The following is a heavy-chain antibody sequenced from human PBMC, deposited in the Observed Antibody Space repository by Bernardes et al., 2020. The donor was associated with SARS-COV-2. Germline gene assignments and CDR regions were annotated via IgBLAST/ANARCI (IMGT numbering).Heavy chain of an antibody. V-gene: IGHV1-18*04. CDR2: ISAYNGNT. J-gene: IGHJ6*02. CDR3: AREGQSTMQLWAYYYYYYGMDV. Sequence: SVKVSCKASGYTFTSYGISWVRQAPGQGLEWMGWISAYNGNTNYAQKLQGRVTMTTDTSTSTAYMELRSLRSDDTAVYYCAREGQSTMQLWAYYYYYYGMDVWGQGTTVTVSS. D-gene: IGHD5-18*01. CDR1: GYTFTSYG.